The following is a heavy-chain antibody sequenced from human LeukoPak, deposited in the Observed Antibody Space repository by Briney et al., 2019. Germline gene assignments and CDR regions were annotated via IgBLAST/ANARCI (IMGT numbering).Heavy chain of an antibody. Sequence: SVKVSCKASGGTFSSYAISWVRQAPGQGLEWMGRIIPILGIANYAQKFQGRVTITADKSTSTAYMELSSLRSEDTAVYYCASQSMYNWNDGSAFNIWGQGTMVTVSS. CDR2: IIPILGIA. V-gene: IGHV1-69*04. J-gene: IGHJ3*02. CDR1: GGTFSSYA. D-gene: IGHD1-1*01. CDR3: ASQSMYNWNDGSAFNI.